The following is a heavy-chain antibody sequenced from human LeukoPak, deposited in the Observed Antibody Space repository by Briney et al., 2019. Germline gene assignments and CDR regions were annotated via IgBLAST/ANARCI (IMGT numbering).Heavy chain of an antibody. D-gene: IGHD3-3*01. V-gene: IGHV3-23*01. CDR2: ISGSGGST. CDR1: GFTFSSYA. Sequence: GGSLRLSCAASGFTFSSYAMSWVRQAPGKGLEWVSAISGSGGSTYYADSVKGRFTISRDNSKNTLYLQMNSLRAEDTAVYYCAGGVVKKVHYYYYMDVWGKGTAVTVSS. CDR3: AGGVVKKVHYYYYMDV. J-gene: IGHJ6*03.